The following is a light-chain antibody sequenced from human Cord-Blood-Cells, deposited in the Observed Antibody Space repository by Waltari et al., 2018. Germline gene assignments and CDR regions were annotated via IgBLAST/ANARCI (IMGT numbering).Light chain of an antibody. J-gene: IGLJ3*02. Sequence: NFMLTQPHSVSESPGKTVTISCTRSSGSIARNYVQWYQQRPGSSPTTVIYADNQRPSGVPDRFSGSIDSSSNSASLTISGLKTEDEADYYCQSYDSSNQRVFGGGTKLTVL. CDR3: QSYDSSNQRV. CDR2: ADN. CDR1: SGSIARNY. V-gene: IGLV6-57*01.